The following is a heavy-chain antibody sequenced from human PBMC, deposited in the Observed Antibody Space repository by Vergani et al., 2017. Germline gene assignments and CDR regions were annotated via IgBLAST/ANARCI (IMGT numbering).Heavy chain of an antibody. Sequence: QVQLQQWGAGLVKPSETLSLTCVVHGGSLSGSYWSWIRQPPGKGLEWIGEINHSGSANYNPSLQSRVTISIDTSKNQFSLKLSSVTAADTAVYFCARHSTVEWLVKLGWIDPWGQGILVTVSS. CDR3: ARHSTVEWLVKLGWIDP. J-gene: IGHJ5*02. D-gene: IGHD6-19*01. CDR2: INHSGSA. CDR1: GGSLSGSY. V-gene: IGHV4-34*02.